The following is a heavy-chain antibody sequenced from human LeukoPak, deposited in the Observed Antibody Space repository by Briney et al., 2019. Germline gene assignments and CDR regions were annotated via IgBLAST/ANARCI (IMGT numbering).Heavy chain of an antibody. CDR2: IYSGGST. Sequence: GGSLRLSCAASGFTFSSYAMSWVRQAPGKGLEWVSVIYSGGSTYYADSVKGRFTISRDNSKNTLYLQMNSLRAEDTAVYYCARVVPAAISSDYYYYMDVWGKGTTVTVSS. CDR3: ARVVPAAISSDYYYYMDV. J-gene: IGHJ6*03. CDR1: GFTFSSYA. D-gene: IGHD2-2*02. V-gene: IGHV3-53*01.